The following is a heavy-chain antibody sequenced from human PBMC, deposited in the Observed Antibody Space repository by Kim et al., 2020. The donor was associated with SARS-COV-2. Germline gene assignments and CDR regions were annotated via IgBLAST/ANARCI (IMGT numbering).Heavy chain of an antibody. CDR1: GFTFDDYA. D-gene: IGHD6-13*01. J-gene: IGHJ5*02. Sequence: GGSLRLSCAASGFTFDDYAMHWVRQAPGKGLEWVSLISGDGGSTYYADSVKGRFTISRDNSKNSLYLQMNSLRTEDTALYYCAKGETGYSSSWYGSNWFDPWGQGTLVTVSS. CDR2: ISGDGGST. V-gene: IGHV3-43*02. CDR3: AKGETGYSSSWYGSNWFDP.